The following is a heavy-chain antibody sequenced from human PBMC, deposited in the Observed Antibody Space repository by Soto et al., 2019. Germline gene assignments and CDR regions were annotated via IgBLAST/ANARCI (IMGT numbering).Heavy chain of an antibody. Sequence: SLRLSCAASGFSLNDYGMHWVRQPPGKGLEWVADISYDGRNKYYTDPVRGRFTISRDISKGTLYLQMNSLRPEDTAVYYCAKSNRGAYDTPDFWGQGTPVTAPQ. CDR1: GFSLNDYG. D-gene: IGHD3-22*01. J-gene: IGHJ4*02. CDR2: ISYDGRNK. V-gene: IGHV3-30*18. CDR3: AKSNRGAYDTPDF.